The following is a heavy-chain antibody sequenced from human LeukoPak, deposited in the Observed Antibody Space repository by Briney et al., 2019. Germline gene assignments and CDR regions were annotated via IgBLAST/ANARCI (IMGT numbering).Heavy chain of an antibody. CDR1: GGSMTSYY. D-gene: IGHD3-10*01. CDR3: VRGSGSGGYYLFDY. Sequence: SETLSHTCTISGGSMTSYYWSGIRQPPGKGLEWIGYIYYSGSTNYNPSLKSRVTISVDTSKNQFSLKLISVTAADTAVYYCVRGSGSGGYYLFDYWGQGTLVTVSS. V-gene: IGHV4-59*01. CDR2: IYYSGST. J-gene: IGHJ4*02.